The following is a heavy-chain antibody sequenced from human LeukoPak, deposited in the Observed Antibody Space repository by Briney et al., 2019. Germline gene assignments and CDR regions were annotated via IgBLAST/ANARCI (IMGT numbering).Heavy chain of an antibody. CDR1: XXXFTXXX. CDR2: ISAYNGNT. D-gene: IGHD6-13*01. Sequence: SCKAXXXXFTXXXXSWVXXXXXQXVXWMGWISAYNGNTNYVQKFQDRVTMTTDTSTSTAYMELRSLRSDDTAVYYCARDRSSSWYYFDSWGQGTLVTVSS. J-gene: IGHJ4*02. V-gene: IGHV1-18*01. CDR3: ARDRSSSWYYFDS.